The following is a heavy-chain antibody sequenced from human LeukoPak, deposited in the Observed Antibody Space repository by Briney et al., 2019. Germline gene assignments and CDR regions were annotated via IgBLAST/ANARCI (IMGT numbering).Heavy chain of an antibody. V-gene: IGHV4-4*09. Sequence: SETLSLTCTVSGGSISSYYWGWIRQPPGKGLEWIGYIYTSGSTNYNPSLKSRVTISVDTSKNQFSLKLSSVTAADTAVYYCARRGYCSSTSYPCMDVWGKGTTVTVSS. CDR3: ARRGYCSSTSYPCMDV. D-gene: IGHD2-2*01. CDR2: IYTSGST. J-gene: IGHJ6*03. CDR1: GGSISSYY.